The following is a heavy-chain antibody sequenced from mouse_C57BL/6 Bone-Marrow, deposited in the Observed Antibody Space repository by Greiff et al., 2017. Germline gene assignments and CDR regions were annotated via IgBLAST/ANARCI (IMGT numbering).Heavy chain of an antibody. Sequence: VQLKESGPGLVKPSQSLSLTCSVTGYSITSGYYWNWIRQFPGNKLEWMGYISYDGSNNYNPTLKNRISITRDTSKNQFFLKLNSVTTEDTATYYCARDDYYGSSYGYFDVWAQGPRSPSPQ. CDR3: ARDDYYGSSYGYFDV. D-gene: IGHD1-1*01. V-gene: IGHV3-6*01. CDR1: GYSITSGYY. J-gene: IGHJ1*03. CDR2: ISYDGSN.